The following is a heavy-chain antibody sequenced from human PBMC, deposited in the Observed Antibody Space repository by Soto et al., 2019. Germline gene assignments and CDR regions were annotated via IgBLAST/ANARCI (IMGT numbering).Heavy chain of an antibody. J-gene: IGHJ4*02. D-gene: IGHD2-15*01. CDR1: GYTFTSYG. CDR2: ISAYNGNT. V-gene: IGHV1-18*01. CDR3: ARSPLYCSGGSCYDY. Sequence: AAVKVSCKASGYTFTSYGISWVRQAPGQGLEWMGWISAYNGNTNYAQKLQGRVTMTTDTSTSTAYMELRSLRSDDTAVYYCARSPLYCSGGSCYDYWGQGTLVTVSS.